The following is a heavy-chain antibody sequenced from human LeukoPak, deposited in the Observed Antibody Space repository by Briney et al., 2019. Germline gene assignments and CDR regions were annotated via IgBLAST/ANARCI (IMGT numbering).Heavy chain of an antibody. V-gene: IGHV4-34*01. CDR3: ARERYFDWFDY. CDR1: GGSFSGYY. CDR2: INHSGST. D-gene: IGHD3-9*01. Sequence: SETLSLTCAVYGGSFSGYYWSWIRQPPGKGLEWIGEINHSGSTNYNPSLKSRATISVDTSKNQFSLKLSSVTAADTAVYYCARERYFDWFDYWGQGTLVTVSS. J-gene: IGHJ4*02.